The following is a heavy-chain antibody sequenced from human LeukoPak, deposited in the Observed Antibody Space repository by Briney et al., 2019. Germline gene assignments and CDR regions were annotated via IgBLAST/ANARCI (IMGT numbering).Heavy chain of an antibody. Sequence: SETLSLTCTVSGGSISSSSYYWGWIRQPPGKGREGIGSIYYSGSTYDNPSLKSRVTISVNTSKNQFSLKLSPLTAAETAAHYCATLRRGVITHGYYFDYWGQGTLVTVSS. V-gene: IGHV4-39*01. CDR1: GGSISSSSYY. D-gene: IGHD3-10*01. CDR2: IYYSGST. J-gene: IGHJ4*02. CDR3: ATLRRGVITHGYYFDY.